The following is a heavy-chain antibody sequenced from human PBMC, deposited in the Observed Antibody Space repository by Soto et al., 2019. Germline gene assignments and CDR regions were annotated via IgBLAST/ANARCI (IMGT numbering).Heavy chain of an antibody. CDR2: INPTTGAT. CDR3: AKGDSSWVSWFDP. Sequence: ASVKVSCKASGYTFTAQYLHWVRKAPGEGLEWMGWINPTTGATRYAQKFRGRVTMTRDTSMSTAYLEVRSLRPDDTAVYYCAKGDSSWVSWFDPWGQGTLGTVSS. J-gene: IGHJ5*02. V-gene: IGHV1-2*02. CDR1: GYTFTAQY. D-gene: IGHD6-19*01.